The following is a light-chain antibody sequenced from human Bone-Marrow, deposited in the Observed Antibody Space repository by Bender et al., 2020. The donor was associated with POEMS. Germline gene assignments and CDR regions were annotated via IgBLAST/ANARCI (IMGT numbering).Light chain of an antibody. Sequence: SYVLTQSPSVSAAPGQTARINCSGDALPSQYSSWYQQKAGQAPLLMIYKDSQRSSGIPERFSGSSSGTTVTLTISIVQAEDEGDYYCQSVDKSGRYPVFGGGTKLTVL. J-gene: IGLJ2*01. V-gene: IGLV3-25*03. CDR3: QSVDKSGRYPV. CDR2: KDS. CDR1: ALPSQY.